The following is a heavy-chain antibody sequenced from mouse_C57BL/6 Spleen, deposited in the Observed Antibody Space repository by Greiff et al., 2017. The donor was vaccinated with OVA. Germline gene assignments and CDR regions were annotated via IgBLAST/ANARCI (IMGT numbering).Heavy chain of an antibody. V-gene: IGHV10-1*01. CDR1: GFSFNTYA. D-gene: IGHD2-3*01. CDR3: VRDGEGYYRAMDY. J-gene: IGHJ4*01. Sequence: DVKLVESGGGLVQPKGSLKLSCAASGFSFNTYAMNWVRQAPGKGLEWVARIRSKSNNYATYYADSVKDRFTISRDDSESMLYLQMNNLKTEDTDMYYGVRDGEGYYRAMDYWGQGTSVTVSS. CDR2: IRSKSNNYAT.